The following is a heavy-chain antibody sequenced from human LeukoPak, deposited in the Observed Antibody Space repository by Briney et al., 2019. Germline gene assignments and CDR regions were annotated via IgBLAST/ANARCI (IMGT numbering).Heavy chain of an antibody. CDR2: ISGSGGST. CDR1: GFTFSSYS. D-gene: IGHD3-22*01. CDR3: AKAQDGSGLYGNWFDP. Sequence: GGSLRLSCAASGFTFSSYSMSWVRQAPGKGLEWVPAISGSGGSTYYADSVKGRFTISRDNSKNTLYLQMNSLRAEDTAVYYCAKAQDGSGLYGNWFDPWGQGTLVTVS. V-gene: IGHV3-23*01. J-gene: IGHJ5*02.